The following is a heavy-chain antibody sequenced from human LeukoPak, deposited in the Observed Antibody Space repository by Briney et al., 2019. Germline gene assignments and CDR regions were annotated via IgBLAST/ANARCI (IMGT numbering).Heavy chain of an antibody. CDR2: INHSGST. Sequence: SETLSLTCAVYGGSFSGYYWSWIRQPPGKGLEWIGEINHSGSTNYNPSLKSRVTTSVDTSKNQFSLKLSSVTAADTAVYYCASRLAVAGRYYFDYWGQGTLVTVSS. D-gene: IGHD6-19*01. CDR3: ASRLAVAGRYYFDY. V-gene: IGHV4-34*01. CDR1: GGSFSGYY. J-gene: IGHJ4*02.